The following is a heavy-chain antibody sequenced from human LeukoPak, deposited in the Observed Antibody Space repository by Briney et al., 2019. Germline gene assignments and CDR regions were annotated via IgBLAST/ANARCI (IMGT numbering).Heavy chain of an antibody. CDR1: GGTFSSYA. V-gene: IGHV1-69*04. J-gene: IGHJ3*02. Sequence: SVKVSCKASGGTFSSYAIRWVRQAPGQGLEWMGRIIPILGIANYAQKFQGRVTITADKSTSTAYMELSSLRSEDTAVYYCARAAKMATSTGDAFDIWGQGTMVTVSS. CDR2: IIPILGIA. CDR3: ARAAKMATSTGDAFDI. D-gene: IGHD5-24*01.